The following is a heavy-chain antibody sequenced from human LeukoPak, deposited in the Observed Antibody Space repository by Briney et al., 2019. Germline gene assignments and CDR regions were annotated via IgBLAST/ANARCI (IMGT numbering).Heavy chain of an antibody. V-gene: IGHV4-59*10. Sequence: SETLSLTCAVYGGSFSGYYWSWIRQPAGKGLEWIGRIYNSGSTNYNPSLKSRVTMSVDTSKNQFSLKLSSVTAADTAVYYCARTGGTDYEYYFDHWGQGTLVTVSS. CDR3: ARTGGTDYEYYFDH. D-gene: IGHD4-17*01. J-gene: IGHJ4*02. CDR1: GGSFSGYY. CDR2: IYNSGST.